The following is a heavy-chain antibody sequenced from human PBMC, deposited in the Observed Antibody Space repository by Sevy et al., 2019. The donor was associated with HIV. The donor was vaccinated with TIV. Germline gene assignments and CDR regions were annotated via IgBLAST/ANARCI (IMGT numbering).Heavy chain of an antibody. CDR1: GFTFRRYA. V-gene: IGHV3-49*03. J-gene: IGHJ4*02. CDR3: DYGGGRKD. Sequence: GGSLRLSCVASGFTFRRYAMSWFRQAPGKGLEWVAFIRSESFGGTAEFAASVQGRFDISRDDSKGIVYLQMNSLKSEDTAVYYCDYGGGRKDWGQGTLVTVSS. CDR2: IRSESFGGTA. D-gene: IGHD3-10*01.